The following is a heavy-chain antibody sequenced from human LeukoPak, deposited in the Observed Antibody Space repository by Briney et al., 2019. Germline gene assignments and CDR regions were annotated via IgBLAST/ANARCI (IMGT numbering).Heavy chain of an antibody. J-gene: IGHJ5*02. CDR3: ARGITIFGVVSRGIPYGFDP. CDR1: GGSISSGSYY. D-gene: IGHD3-3*01. CDR2: IYTSGST. Sequence: SETLSLTCTVSGGSISSGSYYWSWIRQPAGKGLEWIGRIYTSGSTNYNPSLKSRVTISVDTSKNQFSLKLSSVTAADMAVYYCARGITIFGVVSRGIPYGFDPWGQGTLVTVSS. V-gene: IGHV4-61*02.